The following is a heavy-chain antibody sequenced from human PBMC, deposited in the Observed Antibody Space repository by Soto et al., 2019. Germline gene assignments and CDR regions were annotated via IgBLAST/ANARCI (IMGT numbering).Heavy chain of an antibody. D-gene: IGHD5-18*01. CDR1: GFTFDDYT. J-gene: IGHJ6*02. CDR2: ISWDGGST. Sequence: PXGSLSLSFAASGFTFDDYTMHWVRQAPGKGLEWVSLISWDGGSTYYADSVKGRFTISRDNSKNSLYLQMNSLRTEDTALYYCAKDIWPRGHSYGSDYYGMDVWGQGTTVTVSS. CDR3: AKDIWPRGHSYGSDYYGMDV. V-gene: IGHV3-43*01.